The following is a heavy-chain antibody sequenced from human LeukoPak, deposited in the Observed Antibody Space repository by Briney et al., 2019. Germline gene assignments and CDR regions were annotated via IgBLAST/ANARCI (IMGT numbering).Heavy chain of an antibody. CDR1: GGSISGSSYY. Sequence: KASETLSLTCTVSGGSISGSSYYWGWIRQPPGKGLEWIGEINHSGSTNYNPSLKSRVTISVDTSKNQFSLKLSSVTAADTAVYYCARGPEHDYWGQGTLVTVSS. D-gene: IGHD1/OR15-1a*01. CDR2: INHSGST. J-gene: IGHJ4*02. CDR3: ARGPEHDY. V-gene: IGHV4-39*07.